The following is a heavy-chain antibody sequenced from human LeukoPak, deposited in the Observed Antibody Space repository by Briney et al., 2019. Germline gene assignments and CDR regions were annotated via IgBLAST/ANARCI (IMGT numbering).Heavy chain of an antibody. CDR3: AKDGGLWVSAHWGDS. CDR1: GFTFSGYT. D-gene: IGHD7-27*01. Sequence: GGSLRLSCTASGFTFSGYTMSWVRQAPGKGLKWVSTITTGGPNTYYADSVKGRFTVSRDDSKNTLYLQMNSLRAEDTAVYYCAKDGGLWVSAHWGDSWGRGTLVTVSS. CDR2: ITTGGPNT. J-gene: IGHJ4*02. V-gene: IGHV3-23*01.